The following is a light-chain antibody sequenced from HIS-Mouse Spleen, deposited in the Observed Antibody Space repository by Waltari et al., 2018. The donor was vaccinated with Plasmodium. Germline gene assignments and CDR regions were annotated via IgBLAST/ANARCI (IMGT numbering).Light chain of an antibody. Sequence: SYELTQPPSVSVSPGQTARITCPGDALPKQYAYWYQQKPGQDPVLVIYKDSERPSGIPERFSGSSSGTTVTLTSSGVQAEDEADYYCQSADSSGTPNWVFGGGTKLTVL. CDR2: KDS. CDR1: ALPKQY. V-gene: IGLV3-25*03. J-gene: IGLJ3*02. CDR3: QSADSSGTPNWV.